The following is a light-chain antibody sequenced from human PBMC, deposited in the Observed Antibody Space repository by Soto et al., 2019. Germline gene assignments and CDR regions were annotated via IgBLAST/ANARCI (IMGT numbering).Light chain of an antibody. CDR3: AAWDDSLNGPV. CDR1: SSNIESNT. Sequence: QSVLTQPPSASGTPGQRVTISCSGSSSNIESNTVNWYQQLPGTAPKLLIYSNNQRPSGVPDRFSGSKFGTSASLAISGLQSEDEADYYCAAWDDSLNGPVFGGGTKLTV. CDR2: SNN. J-gene: IGLJ2*01. V-gene: IGLV1-44*01.